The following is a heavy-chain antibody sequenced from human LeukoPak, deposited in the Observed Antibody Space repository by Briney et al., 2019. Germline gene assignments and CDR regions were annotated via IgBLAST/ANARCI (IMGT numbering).Heavy chain of an antibody. D-gene: IGHD6-13*01. CDR1: GGSFNGYY. Sequence: SETLSRTCAVYGGSFNGYYWSWIRQSPGKGLEWIGEIDHSGRTNSNPSLKSRVIISVDMSKNQFSLRLTSVTAADTAIYYCARKSIVTAGRKPYDYWDQGTLVTVSS. J-gene: IGHJ4*02. V-gene: IGHV4-34*01. CDR2: IDHSGRT. CDR3: ARKSIVTAGRKPYDY.